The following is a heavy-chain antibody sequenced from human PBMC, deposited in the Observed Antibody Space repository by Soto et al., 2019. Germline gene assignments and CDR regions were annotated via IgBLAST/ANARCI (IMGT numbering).Heavy chain of an antibody. Sequence: QVQLVESGGGGVQPGRSLRLSCAASGFIFSSYAMHWVRQAPGKGLEWVAVISQDGSNEYYADSMEGRFTISRDNSKNTLYVQMISLRVEDTAVSYCALLVREANGMHVCGQGITVPVSS. CDR1: GFIFSSYA. CDR2: ISQDGSNE. J-gene: IGHJ6*02. CDR3: ALLVREANGMHV. D-gene: IGHD3-10*01. V-gene: IGHV3-30*03.